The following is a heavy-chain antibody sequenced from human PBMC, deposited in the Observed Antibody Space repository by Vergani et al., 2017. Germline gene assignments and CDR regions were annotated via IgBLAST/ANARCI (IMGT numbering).Heavy chain of an antibody. CDR1: GYTFRYYA. Sequence: QVPLVQSGSEWKKPGASVKVSCKASGYTFRYYAMNWVRQAPGQGLEWKGWINTNTGNPTYAQGFTGRFVFSLDTSVSTAYLQISSLKADDTAVYYCARMSYETSLDYWGQGTLVTVSS. D-gene: IGHD3-3*01. CDR2: INTNTGNP. V-gene: IGHV7-4-1*02. CDR3: ARMSYETSLDY. J-gene: IGHJ4*02.